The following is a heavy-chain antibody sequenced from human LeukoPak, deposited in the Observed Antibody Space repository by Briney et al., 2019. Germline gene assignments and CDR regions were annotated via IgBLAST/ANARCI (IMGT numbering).Heavy chain of an antibody. CDR2: ISGSGDST. Sequence: PGGSLRLSCAASGFTFRGYAMTWVRQAPGKGLEWVSVISGSGDSTYYADSVKGRFTISRDNSKNTLYLQMNSLRAEDTAVYYCAKLLISVHDAFDIWGQGTMVIVSS. CDR1: GFTFRGYA. J-gene: IGHJ3*02. V-gene: IGHV3-23*01. CDR3: AKLLISVHDAFDI. D-gene: IGHD5/OR15-5a*01.